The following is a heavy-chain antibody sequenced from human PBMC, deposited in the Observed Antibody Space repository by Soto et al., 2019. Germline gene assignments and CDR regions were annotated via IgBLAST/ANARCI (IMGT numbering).Heavy chain of an antibody. Sequence: QVQLVQSGAEVKKPGASVTVSCKASGYTFSNYYIHWVRQAHGQGLEWMGIINPNGGSTTYPQKFQGRVTMTRDTATSTVYMELSRLTSEDTALYYCARDGWFSALRSPFGLDVWGQGTTVTVSS. CDR2: INPNGGST. CDR1: GYTFSNYY. CDR3: ARDGWFSALRSPFGLDV. V-gene: IGHV1-46*01. J-gene: IGHJ6*02. D-gene: IGHD3-3*01.